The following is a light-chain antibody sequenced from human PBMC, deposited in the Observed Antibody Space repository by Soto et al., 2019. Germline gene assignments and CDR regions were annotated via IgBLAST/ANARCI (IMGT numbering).Light chain of an antibody. CDR3: SSYTSNNRGIV. V-gene: IGLV2-14*03. CDR2: DVS. J-gene: IGLJ1*01. Sequence: QSALAQPASVSGSLGQSITISCTGTSSDVGGYKYVSWYQQSPGKAPQLLIYDVSNRPSGVSNRFSGSKSGNTASLTISGLQAADEANSYCSSYTSNNRGIVLGNGTKVTVL. CDR1: SSDVGGYKY.